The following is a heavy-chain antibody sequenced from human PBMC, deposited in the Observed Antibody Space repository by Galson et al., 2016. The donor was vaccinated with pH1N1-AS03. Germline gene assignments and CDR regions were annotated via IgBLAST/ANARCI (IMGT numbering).Heavy chain of an antibody. D-gene: IGHD4-17*01. CDR1: GDSVSSDSAA. CDR2: TYYRSRWYN. CDR3: VRDFYGDVFGY. J-gene: IGHJ4*01. Sequence: CAISGDSVSSDSAAWNWIRQSPSRGLEWLGRTYYRSRWYNDYAPSLSSRVSFTADTSKNQFSLHLSSVTPEDSATYFCVRDFYGDVFGYWGQGTLVPVSP. V-gene: IGHV6-1*01.